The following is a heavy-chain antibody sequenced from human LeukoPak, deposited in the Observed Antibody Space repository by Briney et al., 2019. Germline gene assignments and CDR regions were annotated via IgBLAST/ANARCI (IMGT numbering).Heavy chain of an antibody. CDR2: ISGSGGTT. V-gene: IGHV3-23*01. CDR3: ARERGSSGGNTNGYFDY. Sequence: GGSLILSCAASGFTFSNYAMSWVRQAPGKGLESVSVISGSGGTTYSADSVKGRFTISRDNSKSTLYLQMNSLRAEDTAAYYCARERGSSGGNTNGYFDYWGQGALVTVSS. CDR1: GFTFSNYA. D-gene: IGHD4-23*01. J-gene: IGHJ4*02.